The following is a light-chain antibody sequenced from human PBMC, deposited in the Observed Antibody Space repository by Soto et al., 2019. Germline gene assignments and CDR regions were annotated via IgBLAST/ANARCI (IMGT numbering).Light chain of an antibody. CDR1: QSVSNN. V-gene: IGKV3-15*01. CDR3: QQYNNWPPRT. CDR2: GAS. Sequence: EIVMTQSPATLSVSPGERATLSCRASQSVSNNYLAWYQQKPGQAPRLLIYGASTRATGIPARFSGSGSGTEFTLTISSLQSEDFALYYCQQYNNWPPRTFGQGTKVDIK. J-gene: IGKJ1*01.